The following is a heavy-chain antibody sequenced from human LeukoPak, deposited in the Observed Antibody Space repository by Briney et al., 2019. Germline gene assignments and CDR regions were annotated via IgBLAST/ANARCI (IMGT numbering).Heavy chain of an antibody. J-gene: IGHJ4*02. CDR1: GYSFTSHW. D-gene: IGHD1-7*01. Sequence: GESLKISCKGSGYSFTSHWIGWVRQMPGKGLEWMGIIYPGNSDTRYRPSFRGQVTISADKSISTAYLQWSSLKASDTAMYYCARLSTAGTTISPFAYWGQGTLVTVSS. V-gene: IGHV5-51*01. CDR2: IYPGNSDT. CDR3: ARLSTAGTTISPFAY.